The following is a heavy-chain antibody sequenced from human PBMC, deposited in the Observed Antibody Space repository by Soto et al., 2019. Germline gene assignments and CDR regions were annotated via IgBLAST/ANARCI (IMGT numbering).Heavy chain of an antibody. CDR2: INHSGST. CDR1: GGSFSGYY. D-gene: IGHD6-6*01. V-gene: IGHV4-34*01. Sequence: SETLSLTCAVYGGSFSGYYWSWIRQPPGKGLEWIGEINHSGSTNYNPSLKSRVTISVDTSKNQFSLKLSSVTAADTAVYYCARSIATSFAQGSVQTKPYYYYGMDVWGQGTTVTVSS. J-gene: IGHJ6*02. CDR3: ARSIATSFAQGSVQTKPYYYYGMDV.